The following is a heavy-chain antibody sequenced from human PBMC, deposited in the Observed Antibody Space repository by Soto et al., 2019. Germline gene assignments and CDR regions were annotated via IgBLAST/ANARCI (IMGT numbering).Heavy chain of an antibody. V-gene: IGHV3-33*01. Sequence: QVQLVESGGGVVQPGTSLRLSCVASGFTFSSYGMHWVRQAPGKGLEWVAVIWYDGSTKYYADSVKGRFTISGDNSKNTLYLQMNSLGAEDTAVYYCARGTGNYYYYMDLWGKGTAVTVSS. CDR2: IWYDGSTK. J-gene: IGHJ6*03. CDR1: GFTFSSYG. D-gene: IGHD1-1*01. CDR3: ARGTGNYYYYMDL.